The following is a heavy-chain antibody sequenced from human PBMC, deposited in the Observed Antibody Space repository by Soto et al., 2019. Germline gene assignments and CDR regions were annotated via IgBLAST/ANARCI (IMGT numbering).Heavy chain of an antibody. J-gene: IGHJ4*02. CDR1: GVSINTNNYY. CDR3: AGFVVPASRNTGFDY. V-gene: IGHV4-39*01. Sequence: SETLSLTCTVSGVSINTNNYYWGWVRQPPGKGLEWIGNIFYSGSTFYNPSLRSRLTISVDTSKNQFSLRLNSVTAADAAVYYCAGFVVPASRNTGFDYWGQGTLVTVSS. D-gene: IGHD2-15*01. CDR2: IFYSGST.